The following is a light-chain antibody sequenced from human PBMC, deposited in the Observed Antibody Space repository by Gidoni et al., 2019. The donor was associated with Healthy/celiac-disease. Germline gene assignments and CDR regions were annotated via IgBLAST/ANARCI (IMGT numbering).Light chain of an antibody. V-gene: IGKV1-5*03. CDR3: QQYNSYSWT. CDR2: KAS. Sequence: IQLTQSPSTLSASVGDRVPITCRARQSISSWLAWYQQKPGKAPKLLIYKASSLESGVPSRFSGSGYGTEFTLTISSLQPDDFANYYCQQYNSYSWTFGQGTKVEIK. CDR1: QSISSW. J-gene: IGKJ1*01.